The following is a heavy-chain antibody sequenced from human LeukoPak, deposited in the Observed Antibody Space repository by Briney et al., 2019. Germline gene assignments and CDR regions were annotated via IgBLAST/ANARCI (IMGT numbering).Heavy chain of an antibody. J-gene: IGHJ4*02. D-gene: IGHD3-10*01. CDR3: ARDRAPGFDY. Sequence: GGSLRLSCAASGFTFSSHWMSWVRQAPGKGLEWVANIKQDGSEKYYVDSVKGRFTISRDNAKNSLYLQMNSLRAEDTAVYYCARDRAPGFDYWGQGTLVTVSS. V-gene: IGHV3-7*01. CDR2: IKQDGSEK. CDR1: GFTFSSHW.